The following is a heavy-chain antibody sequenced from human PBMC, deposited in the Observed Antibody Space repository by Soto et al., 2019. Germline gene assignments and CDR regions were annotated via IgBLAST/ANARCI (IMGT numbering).Heavy chain of an antibody. CDR3: ARGPSTSSIGTFDI. J-gene: IGHJ3*02. V-gene: IGHV4-4*07. Sequence: QVQLQASGPGLVKPSETLSLTCSVSGGSISSFYWNWIRQPAGKGLEWIGRIYRNGYADYNPSLNSRVTMSVDTSKHQFSLQLSSVTAADTARYYCARGPSTSSIGTFDIWGQGTMVTVSS. CDR2: IYRNGYA. D-gene: IGHD6-6*01. CDR1: GGSISSFY.